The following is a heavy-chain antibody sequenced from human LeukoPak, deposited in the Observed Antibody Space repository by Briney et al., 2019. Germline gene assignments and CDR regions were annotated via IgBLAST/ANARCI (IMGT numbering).Heavy chain of an antibody. V-gene: IGHV1-69*05. J-gene: IGHJ4*02. CDR2: IIPIFGTA. D-gene: IGHD2-2*01. Sequence: SVKVSCKASGGTFSSYAISWVRQAPGQGLEWMGGIIPIFGTANYAQKFQGRVTITTDESTSTAYMELSSLRSEDTAVYYCARETVNKYQLLYFDYWGQGTLVTVSS. CDR1: GGTFSSYA. CDR3: ARETVNKYQLLYFDY.